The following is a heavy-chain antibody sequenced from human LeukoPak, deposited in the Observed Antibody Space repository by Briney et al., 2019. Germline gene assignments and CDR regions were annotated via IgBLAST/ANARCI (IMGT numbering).Heavy chain of an antibody. J-gene: IGHJ3*02. CDR3: ARVMRYDILTGNDAFDI. D-gene: IGHD3-9*01. CDR1: GGSISSGGYY. CDR2: IYHSGST. Sequence: SQTLSLTCTVSGGSISSGGYYWSWIRQHPGKGLEWIGYIYHSGSTYYNSSLKSRVTISVDTSKNQFSLKLSSVTAADTAVYYCARVMRYDILTGNDAFDIWGQGTMVTVSS. V-gene: IGHV4-31*03.